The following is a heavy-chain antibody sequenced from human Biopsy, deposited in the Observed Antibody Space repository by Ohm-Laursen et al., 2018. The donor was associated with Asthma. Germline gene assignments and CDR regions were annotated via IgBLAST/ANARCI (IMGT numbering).Heavy chain of an antibody. V-gene: IGHV3-30*03. CDR1: GFSFSNFA. D-gene: IGHD1-1*01. J-gene: IGHJ3*02. CDR2: ISFDGSTK. CDR3: VRDGTDDAFDI. Sequence: SLRLSCAASGFSFSNFAIHWVRQAPGKGLEWVALISFDGSTKYFADSVKGRFTMARDNSKNTLDLQMNSLREEDTAVYYCVRDGTDDAFDIWGQGTVVSVSS.